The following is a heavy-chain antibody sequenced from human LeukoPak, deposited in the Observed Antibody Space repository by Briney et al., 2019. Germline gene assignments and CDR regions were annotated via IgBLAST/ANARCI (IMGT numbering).Heavy chain of an antibody. CDR1: GFTFNNYA. CDR2: LSGSGSRT. J-gene: IGHJ6*03. D-gene: IGHD6-19*01. Sequence: GGSLRLSCAVSGFTFNNYAMSWVRQAPGKGLEWVSGLSGSGSRTYYADSVKGRFTISRDNSKSTLYLQMNSLTVEYPAIYYCAKYGSGWTLYFYYSMDVWGKGTTVTVSS. V-gene: IGHV3-23*01. CDR3: AKYGSGWTLYFYYSMDV.